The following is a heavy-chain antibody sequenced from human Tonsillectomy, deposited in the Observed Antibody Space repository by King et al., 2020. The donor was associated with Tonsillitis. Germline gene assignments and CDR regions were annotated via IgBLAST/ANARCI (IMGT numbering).Heavy chain of an antibody. Sequence: VQLVESGGGLVKPGGSLRLSCAASGFIFSDYYMSWIRQAPGKGLEWISYISGSKFTIYYADSVKGRFTISRDKAKKSLSLQMNSLRAEDTALYYCARAGGYCSGGRCYPNDFDIWGQGTMVTVSS. CDR2: ISGSKFTI. J-gene: IGHJ3*02. CDR1: GFIFSDYY. V-gene: IGHV3-11*01. CDR3: ARAGGYCSGGRCYPNDFDI. D-gene: IGHD2-15*01.